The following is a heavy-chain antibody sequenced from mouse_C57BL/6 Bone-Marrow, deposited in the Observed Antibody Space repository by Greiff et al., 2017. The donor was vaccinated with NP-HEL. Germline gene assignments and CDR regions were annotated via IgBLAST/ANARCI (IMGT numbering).Heavy chain of an antibody. V-gene: IGHV1-63*01. D-gene: IGHD1-1*01. CDR3: ARGGDSGSSWFAY. Sequence: QVQLQQSGAELVRPGTSVKMSCKASGYTFTNYWIGWAKQRPGHGLEWIGDIYPGGGYTNYNEKFKGKATMTEDKSSSTAYMQFSSLTSEDSAIYYGARGGDSGSSWFAYWGQGTLVTVSA. CDR1: GYTFTNYW. J-gene: IGHJ3*01. CDR2: IYPGGGYT.